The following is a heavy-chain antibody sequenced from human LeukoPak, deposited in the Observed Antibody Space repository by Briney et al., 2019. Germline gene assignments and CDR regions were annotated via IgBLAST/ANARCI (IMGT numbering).Heavy chain of an antibody. CDR3: TRDKRLGYYYYYYMDV. CDR1: GFTFGDYA. J-gene: IGHJ6*03. V-gene: IGHV3-49*03. Sequence: GGSLRLSCTASGFTFGDYAMSWFRQAPGKGLEWVGFIRSKAYGGTTEYAASVKGRFTISRDDSKSIAYLQMNSLKTEDTAVYYCTRDKRLGYYYYYYMDVWGKGTTVTVSS. CDR2: IRSKAYGGTT. D-gene: IGHD7-27*01.